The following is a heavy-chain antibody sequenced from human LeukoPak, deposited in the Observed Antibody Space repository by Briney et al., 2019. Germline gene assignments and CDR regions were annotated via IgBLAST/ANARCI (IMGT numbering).Heavy chain of an antibody. CDR2: IYYSGST. V-gene: IGHV4-59*08. CDR3: ARGYGDYYYYGMDV. Sequence: SETLSLTCTVSGGSISSYYWSWIRQPPGKGLEWIGYIYYSGSTNYNPSLKSRVTISVDTSKNQFSLKLSSVTAADTAVYYCARGYGDYYYYGMDVWGQGTTVTVSS. CDR1: GGSISSYY. J-gene: IGHJ6*02. D-gene: IGHD4-17*01.